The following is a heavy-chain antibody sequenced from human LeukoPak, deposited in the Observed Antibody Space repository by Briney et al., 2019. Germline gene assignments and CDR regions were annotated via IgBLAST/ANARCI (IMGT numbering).Heavy chain of an antibody. CDR3: AKDGQLLSSAYYFDY. D-gene: IGHD2-2*01. CDR1: GFTFSSYA. Sequence: GSLRLSCAASGFTFSSYAMSWVRQAPGKGLEWVAVIWYDGSNKYYADSVKGRFTISRDNSKNTLYLQMNSLRAEDTAVYYCAKDGQLLSSAYYFDYWGQGTLVTVSS. CDR2: IWYDGSNK. J-gene: IGHJ4*02. V-gene: IGHV3-33*06.